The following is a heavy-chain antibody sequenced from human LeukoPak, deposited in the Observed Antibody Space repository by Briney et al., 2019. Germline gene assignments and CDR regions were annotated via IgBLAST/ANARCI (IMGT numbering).Heavy chain of an antibody. CDR2: INTGNGNT. D-gene: IGHD2-21*02. V-gene: IGHV1-3*04. Sequence: ASVKVSCKASGYTFTSYAIHWVRQAPGQRLECMGWINTGNGNTKYSQKFQGRVTITRDTSASTAYMDLSSLRSEDTAVYYCARNTETAIPLPYYFDYWGQGTLVTVSS. CDR3: ARNTETAIPLPYYFDY. CDR1: GYTFTSYA. J-gene: IGHJ4*02.